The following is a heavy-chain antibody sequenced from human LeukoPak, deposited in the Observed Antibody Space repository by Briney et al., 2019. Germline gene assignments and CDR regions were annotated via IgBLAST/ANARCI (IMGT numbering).Heavy chain of an antibody. CDR3: AKEEEAGSSSWNGVLVPKYYYYYGMDV. Sequence: GGSLRLFCAASGLTFSSYAMSWVRQAPGKGLVWVSAISGSGGRTYYADSVKGRFTISRDNYKNTLYLQMNSLRAEDTAVYYCAKEEEAGSSSWNGVLVPKYYYYYGMDVWGQGTTVTVSS. J-gene: IGHJ6*02. V-gene: IGHV3-23*01. CDR2: ISGSGGRT. D-gene: IGHD6-13*01. CDR1: GLTFSSYA.